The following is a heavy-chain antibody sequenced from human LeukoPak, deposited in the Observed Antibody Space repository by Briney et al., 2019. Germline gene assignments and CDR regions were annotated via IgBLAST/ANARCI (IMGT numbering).Heavy chain of an antibody. V-gene: IGHV3-53*01. CDR1: GFTVSSNY. J-gene: IGHJ4*02. Sequence: PGGSLRLSCAASGFTVSSNYMSWVRQAPGKGLEWVSVIYSGGSTYYADSVKGRFTISRDNSKNNLYLQMNSLRAEDTAVYYCARGSKQLVSPFDYWGQGTLVTVSS. CDR2: IYSGGST. CDR3: ARGSKQLVSPFDY. D-gene: IGHD6-13*01.